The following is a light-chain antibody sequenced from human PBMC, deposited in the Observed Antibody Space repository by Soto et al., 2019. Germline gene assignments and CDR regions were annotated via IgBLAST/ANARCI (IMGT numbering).Light chain of an antibody. CDR3: QSYYSSLSDVL. CDR2: NND. Sequence: QSVLTQPPSVSGAPGQRVTVSCTGTSSNIGAGNHVHWYQQLPGTAPKLLIYNNDNRPSGVPDRFSGSKSGTSASLAISGLQAEDEAEDDCQSYYSSLSDVLFGGGTKLTVL. CDR1: SSNIGAGNH. V-gene: IGLV1-40*01. J-gene: IGLJ2*01.